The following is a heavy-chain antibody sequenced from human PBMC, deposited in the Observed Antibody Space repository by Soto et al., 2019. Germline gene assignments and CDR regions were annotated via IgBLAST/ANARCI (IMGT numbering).Heavy chain of an antibody. CDR1: GYTFTSYA. CDR3: ARDPSYYGMDV. CDR2: INAGNGNT. Sequence: QVQLVQSGAEEKKPGASVKVSCKASGYTFTSYAMHWVRQAPGQRLEWMGWINAGNGNTKYSQKFQGRVTITRDTSANTAYMELSSLRSEDTAVYYCARDPSYYGMDVWGQGNTVTVSS. V-gene: IGHV1-3*05. J-gene: IGHJ6*02.